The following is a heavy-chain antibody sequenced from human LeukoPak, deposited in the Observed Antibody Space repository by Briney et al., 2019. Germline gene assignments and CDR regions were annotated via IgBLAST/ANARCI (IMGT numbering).Heavy chain of an antibody. V-gene: IGHV4-31*11. CDR1: GGSISSGGYS. CDR3: ARAERMGELSLSGKVMGFDY. J-gene: IGHJ4*02. Sequence: SETLSLTCAVSGGSISSGGYSWSWIRQPPGKGLEWIGYIYYSGSTYYNPSLRSRVTISVDTSKNQFSLKLSSVTAADTAVYYCARAERMGELSLSGKVMGFDYWGQGTLVTVSS. D-gene: IGHD3-16*02. CDR2: IYYSGST.